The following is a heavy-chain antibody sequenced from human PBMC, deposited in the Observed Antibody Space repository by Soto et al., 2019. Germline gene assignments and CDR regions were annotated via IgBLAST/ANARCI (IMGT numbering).Heavy chain of an antibody. CDR2: IHYSGST. D-gene: IGHD2-2*01. CDR1: GGSISRSS. J-gene: IGHJ4*02. CDR3: TKYRQKDEEDYSFDY. V-gene: IGHV4-59*01. Sequence: SETLSLTCTVSGGSISRSSWCWNRQTPGKVLEWVGYIHYSGSTNYNPSLKRRVTMSVDSAKNQFSLQLSSVTAADTAVYFCTKYRQKDEEDYSFDYGGQGALVTVS.